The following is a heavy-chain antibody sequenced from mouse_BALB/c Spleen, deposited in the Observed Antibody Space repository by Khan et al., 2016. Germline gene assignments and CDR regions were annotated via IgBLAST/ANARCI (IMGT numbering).Heavy chain of an antibody. D-gene: IGHD1-1*01. CDR1: GYTFTNYG. V-gene: IGHV9-3-1*01. J-gene: IGHJ1*01. CDR2: INTYSGES. CDR3: ARYRYYYGSSRYFDV. Sequence: QIQLVQSGPELKKPGKTVKISCKASGYTFTNYGMNWVKQAPGKGLKWMGWINTYSGESTYADDFKGRFAFYLETSDKTAYLQINNLKNEDTSTYFCARYRYYYGSSRYFDVWGAGTTVTVSS.